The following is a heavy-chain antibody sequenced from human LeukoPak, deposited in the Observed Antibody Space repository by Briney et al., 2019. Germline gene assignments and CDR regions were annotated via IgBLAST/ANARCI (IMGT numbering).Heavy chain of an antibody. CDR1: GFTFSSYE. D-gene: IGHD3-10*01. J-gene: IGHJ4*02. CDR3: ARAYGSGSYYKGSDY. V-gene: IGHV3-48*03. CDR2: ISNSGTAI. Sequence: GGSLRLSCAASGFTFSSYEMNWVRQAPGKGLEWVSYISNSGTAIYYADSVKGRFTISRDNAKNSLYLQMNSLRAEDTAVYYCARAYGSGSYYKGSDYWGQGTLVTVSS.